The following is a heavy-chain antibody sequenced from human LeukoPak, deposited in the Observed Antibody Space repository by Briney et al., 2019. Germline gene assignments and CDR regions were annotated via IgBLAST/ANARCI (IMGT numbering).Heavy chain of an antibody. D-gene: IGHD6-13*01. Sequence: PGGSLRLSCAASGFTFSGYAMSWVRQAPGKGLEWVSAISGSGGSTYYADSVKGRFTISRDNSKNTLYLQMNSLRAEDTAVYYCAKTYSSSWRMDYWGQGTLVTVSS. J-gene: IGHJ4*02. CDR2: ISGSGGST. CDR1: GFTFSGYA. CDR3: AKTYSSSWRMDY. V-gene: IGHV3-23*01.